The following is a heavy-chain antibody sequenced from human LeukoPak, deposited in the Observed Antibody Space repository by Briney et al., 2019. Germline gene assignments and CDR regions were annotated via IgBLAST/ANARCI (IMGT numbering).Heavy chain of an antibody. D-gene: IGHD3-9*01. Sequence: GGSLRLSCTASGFTFNIYEMNWVRQAPGKGLEWVSSISTSSSYIYYTDSVKGRFTISRDNAKNSLYLQMNSLRAEDTAVYYCARDSDIVTGSKSHFDYWGQGTLVTVSS. V-gene: IGHV3-21*01. CDR2: ISTSSSYI. CDR1: GFTFNIYE. J-gene: IGHJ4*02. CDR3: ARDSDIVTGSKSHFDY.